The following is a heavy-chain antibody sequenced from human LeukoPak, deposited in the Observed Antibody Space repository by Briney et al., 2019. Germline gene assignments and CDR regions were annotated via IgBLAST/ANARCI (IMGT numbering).Heavy chain of an antibody. Sequence: ASVKVSCKASGYTFTGYYMHWVRQAPGQGLEWMGWINPNSGGTNYAQKFQGWVTMTRDTSISTAYMELSRLRSDDTAVYYCARGAMIPPGPTWERDAFDIWGQGAMVTVSS. V-gene: IGHV1-2*04. J-gene: IGHJ3*02. D-gene: IGHD3-22*01. CDR3: ARGAMIPPGPTWERDAFDI. CDR1: GYTFTGYY. CDR2: INPNSGGT.